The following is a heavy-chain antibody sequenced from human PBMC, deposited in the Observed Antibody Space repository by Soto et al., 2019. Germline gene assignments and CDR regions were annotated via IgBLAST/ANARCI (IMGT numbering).Heavy chain of an antibody. V-gene: IGHV4-59*08. CDR2: IYYSGST. J-gene: IGHJ6*03. D-gene: IGHD2-8*01. Sequence: ETLSLTCTVSGGSISSYYWSWIRQPPGKGLEWIGYIYYSGSTNYNPSLKSRVTISVDTSKNQFSLKLSSVTAADTAVYYCARQRMYYYYMDVWGKGTTVTVSS. CDR3: ARQRMYYYYMDV. CDR1: GGSISSYY.